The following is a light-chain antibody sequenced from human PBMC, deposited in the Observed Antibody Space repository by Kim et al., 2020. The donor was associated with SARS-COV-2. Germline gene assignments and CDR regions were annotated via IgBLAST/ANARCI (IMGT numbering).Light chain of an antibody. CDR2: GNN. CDR3: SAWDDSLNGLL. CDR1: TSNIGSNT. V-gene: IGLV1-44*01. Sequence: GKGVTISCSGRTSNIGSNTVNWYQQLPGTAPKLIMFGNNERPSGVPDRFSGSKSDTSASLAISGLQSDDEADYYCSAWDDSLNGLLFGGGTQLTVL. J-gene: IGLJ2*01.